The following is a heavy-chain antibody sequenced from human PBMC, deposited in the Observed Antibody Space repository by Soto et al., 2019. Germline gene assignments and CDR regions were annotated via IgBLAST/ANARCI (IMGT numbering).Heavy chain of an antibody. Sequence: PGGSLRLSCAASGFTFSGSAMHWVRQASGKGLEWVGRIRSKANSYATAYAASVKGRFTISRDDSKNTAYLQMNSLKTKDTAVYYCTTPRSSWYPVFDYWGQGTLVTVSS. CDR1: GFTFSGSA. J-gene: IGHJ4*02. CDR2: IRSKANSYAT. V-gene: IGHV3-73*01. D-gene: IGHD6-13*01. CDR3: TTPRSSWYPVFDY.